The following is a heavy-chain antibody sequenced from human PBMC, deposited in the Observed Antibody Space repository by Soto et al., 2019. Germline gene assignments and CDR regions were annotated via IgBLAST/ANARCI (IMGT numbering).Heavy chain of an antibody. CDR2: IIPIFGTA. D-gene: IGHD2-15*01. J-gene: IGHJ4*02. CDR3: ASGYCSGGSCYSCAY. CDR1: GGTFSSYS. V-gene: IGHV1-69*13. Sequence: SVKVSCKASGGTFSSYSISWVRQAPGQGLEWMGGIIPIFGTANYAQKFQGRVTITADESTSTAYMELSSLRSEDTAVYYCASGYCSGGSCYSCAYWGQGTLVTVSS.